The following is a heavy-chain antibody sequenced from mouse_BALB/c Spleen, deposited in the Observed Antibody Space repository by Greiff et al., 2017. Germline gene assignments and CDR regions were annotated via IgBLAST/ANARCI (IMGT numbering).Heavy chain of an antibody. J-gene: IGHJ3*01. V-gene: IGHV1-14*01. CDR2: INPYNDGT. CDR3: APTMITTGWFAY. CDR1: GYTFTSYV. Sequence: VQLKESGPELVKPGASVKMSCKASGYTFTSYVMHWVKQKPGQGLEWIGYINPYNDGTKYNEKFKGKATLTSDKSSSTAYMELSSLTSEDSAVYYCAPTMITTGWFAYWGQGTLVTVSA. D-gene: IGHD2-4*01.